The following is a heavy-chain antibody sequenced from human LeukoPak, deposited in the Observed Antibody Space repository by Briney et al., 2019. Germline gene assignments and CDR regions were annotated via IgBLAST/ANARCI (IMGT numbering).Heavy chain of an antibody. CDR1: GGSISSYY. Sequence: PSETLSLTCTVSGGSISSYYWSWIRQPPGKGLEWIGEINHSGSTNYNPSLKSRVTISVDTSKNQFSLKLSSVTAADTAVYYCARAPGYCSGGSCYSDDYWGQGTLVTVSS. CDR2: INHSGST. CDR3: ARAPGYCSGGSCYSDDY. D-gene: IGHD2-15*01. V-gene: IGHV4-34*01. J-gene: IGHJ4*02.